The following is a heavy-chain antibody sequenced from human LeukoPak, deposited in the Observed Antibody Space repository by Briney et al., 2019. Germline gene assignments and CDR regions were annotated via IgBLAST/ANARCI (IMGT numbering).Heavy chain of an antibody. CDR3: ANLPSTTGTTFHFDY. J-gene: IGHJ4*02. D-gene: IGHD1-1*01. CDR2: ISGSGGST. CDR1: GFTFSSYA. V-gene: IGHV3-23*01. Sequence: GGSLRLSCAASGFTFSSYAMSWVRQAPGKGLEWVSAISGSGGSTYYADSVKGRFTISRDNSKNTPYLQMNSLRAEDTAVYYCANLPSTTGTTFHFDYWGQGTLVTVSS.